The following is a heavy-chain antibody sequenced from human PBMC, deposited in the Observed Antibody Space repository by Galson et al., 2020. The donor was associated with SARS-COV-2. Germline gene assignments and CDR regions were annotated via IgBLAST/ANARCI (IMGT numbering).Heavy chain of an antibody. CDR2: IDQDGGEK. CDR3: ARSKAGGY. Sequence: GESLKISCVVSGFTFSKYWMSWVRQAPGKGLEWVANIDQDGGEKYYVESVKGRFTISRDNANNSVYLQMNSLRSDDTAVYYCARSKAGGYWGQGTLVTVSS. D-gene: IGHD6-13*01. V-gene: IGHV3-7*03. CDR1: GFTFSKYW. J-gene: IGHJ4*02.